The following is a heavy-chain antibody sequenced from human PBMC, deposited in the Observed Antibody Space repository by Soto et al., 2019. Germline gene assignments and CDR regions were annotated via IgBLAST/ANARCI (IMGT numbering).Heavy chain of an antibody. Sequence: EVQLVESGGGLVQPGGSLRLSCAASGFTFSSYDMHWVRQATGKGLEWVSAIGTAGDTYYPGSVKGRFTISRENAKNSLYLQMNSLRAEDTAVYYCAIQGVVVAASPFDYWGQGTLVTVSS. V-gene: IGHV3-13*01. CDR1: GFTFSSYD. D-gene: IGHD2-15*01. J-gene: IGHJ4*02. CDR3: AIQGVVVAASPFDY. CDR2: IGTAGDT.